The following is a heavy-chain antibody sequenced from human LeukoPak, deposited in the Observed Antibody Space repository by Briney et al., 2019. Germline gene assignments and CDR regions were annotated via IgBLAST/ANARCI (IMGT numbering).Heavy chain of an antibody. J-gene: IGHJ4*02. Sequence: SETLSLTCTVSGGSIISGSHYWSWIRQPAGKGLEWIGRIYTSGSTNYNPSLKSRVTISVDTSKNQFSLKLSSVTAADTAVYYCARLNYYDSSGVDYWGQGTLVTVSS. CDR2: IYTSGST. D-gene: IGHD3-22*01. CDR3: ARLNYYDSSGVDY. V-gene: IGHV4-61*02. CDR1: GGSIISGSHY.